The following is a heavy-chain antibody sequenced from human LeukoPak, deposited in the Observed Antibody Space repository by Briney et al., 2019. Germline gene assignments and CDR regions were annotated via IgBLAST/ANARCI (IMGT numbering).Heavy chain of an antibody. V-gene: IGHV3-11*01. CDR3: ARDLDGYYYDSSAIT. Sequence: GGSLRLSCAASGFTFSDYYMSWIRQAPGKGLEWVSYISSSGSTIYYADSVKGRFTISRDNAKNSLYLQMNSLRAEDTAVYYCARDLDGYYYDSSAITWGQGTLVTVSS. CDR2: ISSSGSTI. J-gene: IGHJ4*02. D-gene: IGHD3-22*01. CDR1: GFTFSDYY.